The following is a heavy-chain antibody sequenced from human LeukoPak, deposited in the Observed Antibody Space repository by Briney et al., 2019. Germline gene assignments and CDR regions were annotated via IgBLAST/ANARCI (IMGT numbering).Heavy chain of an antibody. Sequence: ASVKVSCKASGYTFTGYYMHWVRQAPGQGLEWMGRINPNSGGTNYAQKFQGRGTMTRDTSISTAYMELSRLRSDDTAVYYCASRIGYCSGGSCYDAFDIWGQGTMVTVSS. D-gene: IGHD2-15*01. V-gene: IGHV1-2*06. CDR3: ASRIGYCSGGSCYDAFDI. CDR2: INPNSGGT. CDR1: GYTFTGYY. J-gene: IGHJ3*02.